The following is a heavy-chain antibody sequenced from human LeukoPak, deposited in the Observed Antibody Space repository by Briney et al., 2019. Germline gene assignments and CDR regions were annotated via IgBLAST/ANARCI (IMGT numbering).Heavy chain of an antibody. CDR2: ISSSSSYI. CDR3: ARDRTPVVIITTEIDY. Sequence: GGSLRLSCAASGFTFSSYSMTWVRQAPGKGLEWVSSISSSSSYIYYADSVEGRFTISRDNAKNSLYLQMNSLRAEDTAVYYCARDRTPVVIITTEIDYWGQGTLVTVSS. D-gene: IGHD3-22*01. V-gene: IGHV3-21*01. CDR1: GFTFSSYS. J-gene: IGHJ4*02.